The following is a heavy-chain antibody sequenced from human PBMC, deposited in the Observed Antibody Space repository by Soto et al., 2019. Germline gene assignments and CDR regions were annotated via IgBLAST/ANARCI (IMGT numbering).Heavy chain of an antibody. CDR3: ARGGDPDY. CDR2: IQSDGSSP. Sequence: EVQLVESGGGLVQPGGSLRLSCVASGFTFNYYWMHWVRQAPGKGLVWVSRIQSDGSSPDYVDSVKGRFTISRDNAKNTLYLQMNNLRAEDAAVYYCARGGDPDYWGQGTLVTVSS. V-gene: IGHV3-74*01. J-gene: IGHJ4*02. CDR1: GFTFNYYW. D-gene: IGHD2-21*02.